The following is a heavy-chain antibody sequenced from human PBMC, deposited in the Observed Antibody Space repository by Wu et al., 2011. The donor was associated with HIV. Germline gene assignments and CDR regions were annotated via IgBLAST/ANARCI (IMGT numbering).Heavy chain of an antibody. CDR2: ISPYDGDT. CDR1: GYTFNTYA. CDR3: ARVARPLSPLDY. J-gene: IGHJ4*02. Sequence: QVQLVQSGAEVKKPGASVKVSCKASGYTFNTYAISWVRQAPGQGLEWMGWISPYDGDTKYPRKLQGRLTMTRDTSTDTVYMDLSSLRSEDTAVYYCARVARPLSPLDYWGPGTRVTVSP. V-gene: IGHV1-18*01.